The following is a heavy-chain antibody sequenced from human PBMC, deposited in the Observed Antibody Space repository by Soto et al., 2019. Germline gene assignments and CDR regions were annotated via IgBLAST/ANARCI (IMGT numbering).Heavy chain of an antibody. V-gene: IGHV1-69*01. D-gene: IGHD3-22*01. CDR3: ARGWGYDSNDYYYAY. Sequence: QVQLVQSGAEVRKPGSSVKVSCKASGGTFSRHAISWVRQAPGQGLEWMGVIIPIFGTANHAQKFQGRVTIIADESTSTVYMELSSLRSEDTDMYYCARGWGYDSNDYYYAYWGQGTLVIVSS. CDR2: IIPIFGTA. J-gene: IGHJ4*02. CDR1: GGTFSRHA.